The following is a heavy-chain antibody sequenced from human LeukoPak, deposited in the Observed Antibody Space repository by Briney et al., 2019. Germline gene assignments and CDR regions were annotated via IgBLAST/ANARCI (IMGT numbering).Heavy chain of an antibody. CDR2: IIPIFGTA. V-gene: IGHV1-69*05. J-gene: IGHJ6*03. CDR1: GGTFSSYA. CDR3: ARSTPRRPAKYYYYYMDV. Sequence: ASVKVSCKASGGTFSSYAISWVRQAPGQWLEWMGGIIPIFGTANYAQKFQGRVTITTDESTSTAYMELSSLRSEDTAVYYCARSTPRRPAKYYYYYMDVWGKGTTVTVSS. D-gene: IGHD6-25*01.